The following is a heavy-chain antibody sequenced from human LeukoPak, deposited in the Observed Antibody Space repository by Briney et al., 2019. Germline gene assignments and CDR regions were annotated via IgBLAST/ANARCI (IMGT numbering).Heavy chain of an antibody. J-gene: IGHJ4*02. Sequence: PGGSLRLSCAASGLSFSSYAMTWVRQAPGKGLEWVSAISDSGGSTYYADSVKGRFTISRVNSKNTLYLQMNSLRAEDTAVYYCAKDLPGSGSYYNAFDYWGQGTLVTVSS. CDR3: AKDLPGSGSYYNAFDY. D-gene: IGHD3-10*01. CDR1: GLSFSSYA. CDR2: ISDSGGST. V-gene: IGHV3-23*01.